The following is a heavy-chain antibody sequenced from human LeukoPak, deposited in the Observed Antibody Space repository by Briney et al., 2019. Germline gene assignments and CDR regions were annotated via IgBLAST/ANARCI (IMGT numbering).Heavy chain of an antibody. V-gene: IGHV4-34*01. CDR3: ARGLYSYGYDLRY. J-gene: IGHJ4*02. Sequence: PSETLSLTCAVYGGSFSGYYWSWVRQPPGKGLEWIGEINHSGSTNYNPSLKSRGTISVDTSKNQFSLKLSSVTAADTAVYYCARGLYSYGYDLRYWGQGTLVTVSS. CDR1: GGSFSGYY. CDR2: INHSGST. D-gene: IGHD5-18*01.